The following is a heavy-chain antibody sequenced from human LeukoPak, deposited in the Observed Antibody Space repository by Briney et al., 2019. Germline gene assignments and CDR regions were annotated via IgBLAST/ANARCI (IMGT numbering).Heavy chain of an antibody. J-gene: IGHJ4*02. V-gene: IGHV1-3*01. CDR3: ATLYYYDSSGYNHDY. CDR1: GYTFTSYA. Sequence: ASVKVSCKASGYTFTSYAMHWVRQAPGQRLGWMGWINAGNGNTKYSQKFQGRVTITRDTSARTAYMELSRLRSDDTAVYYCATLYYYDSSGYNHDYWGQRTLVTVSS. D-gene: IGHD3-22*01. CDR2: INAGNGNT.